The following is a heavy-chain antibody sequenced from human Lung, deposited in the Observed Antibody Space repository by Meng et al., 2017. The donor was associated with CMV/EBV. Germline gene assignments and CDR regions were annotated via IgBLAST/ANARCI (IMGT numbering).Heavy chain of an antibody. CDR2: ISWNTGNI. CDR1: GFTFDDYG. J-gene: IGHJ4*02. V-gene: IGHV3-9*01. CDR3: ARTASASDY. Sequence: GGSLRLSCVASGFTFDDYGMHWVRQAPGKGLEWVSGISWNTGNIGYADSVKGRFTISRDNAKNSVYLQMNSLRIEDTALYYCARTASASDYWGPGKLVTGAS. D-gene: IGHD1-14*01.